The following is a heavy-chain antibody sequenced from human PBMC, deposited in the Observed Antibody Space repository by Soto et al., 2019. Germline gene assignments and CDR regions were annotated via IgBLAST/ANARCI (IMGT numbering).Heavy chain of an antibody. CDR1: GFTFSSYW. Sequence: GGSLRLSCAASGFTFSSYWMSWVRQAPGRRLEWVANIKQDGSEKYYVDSVKGRFTISRDNAKDSLYLQMNSLRAEDTAVYYCARDHSRYCIITSCLVDYWGRGALVTVSS. CDR3: ARDHSRYCIITSCLVDY. D-gene: IGHD2-2*01. J-gene: IGHJ4*02. V-gene: IGHV3-7*01. CDR2: IKQDGSEK.